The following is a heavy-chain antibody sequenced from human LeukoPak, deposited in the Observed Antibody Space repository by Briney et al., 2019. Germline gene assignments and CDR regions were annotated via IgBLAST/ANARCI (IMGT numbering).Heavy chain of an antibody. D-gene: IGHD2-8*02. V-gene: IGHV1-3*01. J-gene: IGHJ4*02. CDR2: INAGNGNT. CDR3: ARVSIRSGGLDY. Sequence: ASVKVSCKASGYTFTSYAMHWVRQAPGQRLEWMGWINAGNGNTKYSQKFQGRVTITRDTSANTAYMELSSLRSEDTAVYYCARVSIRSGGLDYWGQGTLVTVSS. CDR1: GYTFTSYA.